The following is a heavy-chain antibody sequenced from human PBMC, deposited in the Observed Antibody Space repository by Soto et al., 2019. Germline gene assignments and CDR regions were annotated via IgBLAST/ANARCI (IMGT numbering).Heavy chain of an antibody. J-gene: IGHJ4*02. Sequence: GGSLRLSCAASGFTFSSYAMSWVRQAPGKGLEWVSAISGSGGSTYYADSVKGRFTISRDNSKNTLYLQMNSLRAEDTAVYYCAKPQYSSSWYPPYFDYWGQGTLVTVSS. CDR3: AKPQYSSSWYPPYFDY. CDR1: GFTFSSYA. V-gene: IGHV3-23*01. CDR2: ISGSGGST. D-gene: IGHD6-13*01.